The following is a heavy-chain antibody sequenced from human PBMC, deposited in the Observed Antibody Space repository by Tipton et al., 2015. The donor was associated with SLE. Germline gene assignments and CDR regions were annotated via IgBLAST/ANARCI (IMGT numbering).Heavy chain of an antibody. D-gene: IGHD3-22*01. Sequence: TLSLTCTVSGGSISSSSYYWSWIRQPPGKGLEWIGYIYYSGSTNYNPSLKSRVTISVDTSKNQFSLKLSSVTAADTAVYYCARDRVPYYYDSSGYPDAFDIWGQGTMVTVSS. CDR3: ARDRVPYYYDSSGYPDAFDI. CDR2: IYYSGST. CDR1: GGSISSSSYY. J-gene: IGHJ3*02. V-gene: IGHV4-61*01.